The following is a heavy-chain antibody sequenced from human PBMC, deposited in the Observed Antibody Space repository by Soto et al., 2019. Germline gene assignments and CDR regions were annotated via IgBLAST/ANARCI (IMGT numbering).Heavy chain of an antibody. D-gene: IGHD4-4*01. V-gene: IGHV3-21*01. J-gene: IGHJ4*02. CDR1: GFTFSSYS. Sequence: GGSLRLSCAASGFTFSSYSMNWVRQAPGKGLEWVSSISSSSSYIYYADSVKGRFTISRDNAKNSLYLQMNSLRAEDTAVYYCAGDPIILTTPSYYFDYWGQGTLVTVSS. CDR3: AGDPIILTTPSYYFDY. CDR2: ISSSSSYI.